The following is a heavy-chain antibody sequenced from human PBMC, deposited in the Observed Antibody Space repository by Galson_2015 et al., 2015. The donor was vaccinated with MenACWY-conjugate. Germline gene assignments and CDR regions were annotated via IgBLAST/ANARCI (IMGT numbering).Heavy chain of an antibody. J-gene: IGHJ4*02. CDR3: AKCWGDNSGSCLNFDN. CDR1: SFTFRNYA. D-gene: IGHD5-12*01. Sequence: SLRLSCAASSFTFRNYAMSWVRQAPGKGLQWISGIRGNGDITYYTDSVTGRFTISRDNSKNTLYLQMDSLRADDTAVYYFAKCWGDNSGSCLNFDNWGQGTLVTVSS. CDR2: IRGNGDIT. V-gene: IGHV3-23*01.